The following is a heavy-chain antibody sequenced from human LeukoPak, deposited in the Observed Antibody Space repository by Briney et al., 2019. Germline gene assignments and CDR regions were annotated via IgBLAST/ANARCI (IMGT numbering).Heavy chain of an antibody. CDR2: IWYDGSNK. D-gene: IGHD2-2*02. CDR1: GFTFSRYA. Sequence: GGSLRLSCAASGFTFSRYAMHWVRQAPGKGLEWVAVIWYDGSNKYYADSVKGRFTISRDNSKNTLYLQMNSLRAEDTAVYYCARDADCSSTSCYTSGGNYYYYGMDVWGQGTTVTVSS. CDR3: ARDADCSSTSCYTSGGNYYYYGMDV. J-gene: IGHJ6*02. V-gene: IGHV3-33*08.